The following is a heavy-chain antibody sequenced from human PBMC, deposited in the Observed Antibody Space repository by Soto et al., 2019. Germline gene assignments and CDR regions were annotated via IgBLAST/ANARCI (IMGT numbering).Heavy chain of an antibody. V-gene: IGHV4-4*02. CDR2: IYHSGST. D-gene: IGHD6-19*01. CDR1: GGSISSSNW. Sequence: PSETLSLTCAVSGGSISSSNWWSWVRQPPGKGLEWIGEIYHSGSTNYNPSLKSRVTISVDKSKNQFSLKLSSVTAADTAVYYCARGAVAAIINWFDPWGQGTLVTVSS. J-gene: IGHJ5*02. CDR3: ARGAVAAIINWFDP.